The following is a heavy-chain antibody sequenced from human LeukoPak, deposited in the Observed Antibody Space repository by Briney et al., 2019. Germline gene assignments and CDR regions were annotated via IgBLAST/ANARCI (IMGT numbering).Heavy chain of an antibody. J-gene: IGHJ4*02. CDR2: IKSKADGGTT. CDR3: TTAAYYYDNSAYYPRVGLDY. CDR1: GFTFSNAW. Sequence: GGSLRLSCAASGFTFSNAWMSWVRQAPGKGLEWVGHIKSKADGGTTDYAAPVKGRFTISRDDSKDTLYMQMNSLKIEDTAVYFCTTAAYYYDNSAYYPRVGLDYWGQGTLVTVSS. V-gene: IGHV3-15*01. D-gene: IGHD3-22*01.